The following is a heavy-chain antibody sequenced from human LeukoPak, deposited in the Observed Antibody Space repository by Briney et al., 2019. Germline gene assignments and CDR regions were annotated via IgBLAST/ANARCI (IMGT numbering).Heavy chain of an antibody. Sequence: GAPVKVSCKASGYTFTSYNMHWVRQAPGQGLEWMGIIYPGGGGSTYAQMFQGRVTMTRDTSTSTVYMELSSLRSEDTAVYFCARDGNCSGISCMYYFDYWGQGTLVTVSS. J-gene: IGHJ4*02. D-gene: IGHD2-2*01. CDR2: IYPGGGGS. CDR3: ARDGNCSGISCMYYFDY. CDR1: GYTFTSYN. V-gene: IGHV1-46*01.